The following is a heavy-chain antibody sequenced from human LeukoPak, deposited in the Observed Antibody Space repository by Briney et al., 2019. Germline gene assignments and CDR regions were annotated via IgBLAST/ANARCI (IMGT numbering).Heavy chain of an antibody. CDR3: GVFMGYFPNRLY. J-gene: IGHJ4*02. CDR1: GDAISSNNYY. Sequence: KTSETLSLTCTVSGDAISSNNYYWGWIRQPPGKGLEWIGSIYYSGGTNYSPSLKSRPTISMDTSKNQFSLKLSSVTAADTAVYYCGVFMGYFPNRLYWGQGTLVTVSS. CDR2: IYYSGGT. V-gene: IGHV4-39*07. D-gene: IGHD3-22*01.